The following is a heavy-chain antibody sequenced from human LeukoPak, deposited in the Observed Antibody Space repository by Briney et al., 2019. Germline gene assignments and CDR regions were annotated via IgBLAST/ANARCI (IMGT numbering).Heavy chain of an antibody. Sequence: GGSLRLSCAASGFTFSSYSMNWVCQAPGKGLEWVSSISSSSSYIYYADSVKGRFTISRDNAKNSLYLQMNSLRAEDTAVYYCARERNGWFFDYWGQGTLVTVSS. CDR2: ISSSSSYI. CDR3: ARERNGWFFDY. J-gene: IGHJ4*02. CDR1: GFTFSSYS. D-gene: IGHD6-19*01. V-gene: IGHV3-21*01.